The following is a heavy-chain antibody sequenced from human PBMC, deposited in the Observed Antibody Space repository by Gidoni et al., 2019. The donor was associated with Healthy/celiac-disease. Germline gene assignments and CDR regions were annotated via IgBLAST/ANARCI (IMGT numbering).Heavy chain of an antibody. CDR2: IRSKAYGGPT. J-gene: IGHJ4*02. D-gene: IGHD6-13*01. CDR1: GFTFGEYA. V-gene: IGHV3-49*03. CDR3: TSSWVGILDY. Sequence: EVQLVESGGGLVQPGRSLRLCCTASGFTFGEYAMSWFRRAPGKGLDWLGFIRSKAYGGPTEYAASVKGRFTISRDDSKSIAYLQMNSLKTEDTAVYYCTSSWVGILDYWGQGTLVTVSS.